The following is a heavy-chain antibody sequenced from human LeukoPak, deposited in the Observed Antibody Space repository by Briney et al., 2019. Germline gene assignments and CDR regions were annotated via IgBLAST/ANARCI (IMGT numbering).Heavy chain of an antibody. V-gene: IGHV4-4*09. D-gene: IGHD6-13*01. J-gene: IGHJ5*02. CDR1: GGSISSYY. Sequence: PSETLSLTCTVSGGSISSYYWSWIRQPPGKGLEWIGYIYTSGSTNYNPSLKSRVTISVDTSKNQFSLKLSSVTAADTAVYYCARHNGYSSSWHRLGSWFDPWGQGTLVTVSS. CDR3: ARHNGYSSSWHRLGSWFDP. CDR2: IYTSGST.